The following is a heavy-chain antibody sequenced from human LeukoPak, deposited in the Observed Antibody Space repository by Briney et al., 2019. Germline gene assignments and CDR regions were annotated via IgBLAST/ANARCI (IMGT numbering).Heavy chain of an antibody. J-gene: IGHJ6*03. CDR3: ARQGSGSPGTSYYYYYMAV. D-gene: IGHD3-10*01. V-gene: IGHV4-34*01. Sequence: SETLSLTCTVSGGSMSSFYWSWIRQPPGKGLEWIGEINHSGSTNYRSSLKSRVTISVDTSKNQFSLKLNSLTAADTAVYYCARQGSGSPGTSYYYYYMAVWGKGTTVTISS. CDR1: GGSMSSFY. CDR2: INHSGST.